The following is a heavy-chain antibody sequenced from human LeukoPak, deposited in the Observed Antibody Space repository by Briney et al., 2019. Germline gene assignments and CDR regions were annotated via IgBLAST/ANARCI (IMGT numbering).Heavy chain of an antibody. CDR2: IYSRGGT. V-gene: IGHV3-53*01. D-gene: IGHD3-22*01. CDR1: GFTVSSNF. J-gene: IGHJ4*02. CDR3: ARKTDSSGSGDY. Sequence: PGGSLRLSCAASGFTVSSNFMSWVRQAPGKGLERVPVIYSRGGTYYADSVQGRFTISRDASKNTLFLQMNSLRADDTAVYYCARKTDSSGSGDYWGQGTLVTVSS.